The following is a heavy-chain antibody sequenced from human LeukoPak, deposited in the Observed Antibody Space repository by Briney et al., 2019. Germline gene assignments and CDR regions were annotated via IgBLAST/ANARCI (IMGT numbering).Heavy chain of an antibody. D-gene: IGHD2-8*01. CDR1: GGSISSYY. J-gene: IGHJ4*02. CDR2: IYYSGST. V-gene: IGHV4-59*08. Sequence: SETLSLTCTVSGGSISSYYWSWIRQPPGKGLEWIGYIYYSGSTNYNPSLKSRVTISVDTSKNQFSLKLSSVTAADTAVYYWARHGGYCTNGVCYGDFDYWGQGTLVTVSS. CDR3: ARHGGYCTNGVCYGDFDY.